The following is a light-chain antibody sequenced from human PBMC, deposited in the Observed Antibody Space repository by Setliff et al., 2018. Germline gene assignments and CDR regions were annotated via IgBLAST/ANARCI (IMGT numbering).Light chain of an antibody. CDR3: SSYADSNIFL. V-gene: IGLV2-8*01. CDR1: SNDVWGHNY. Sequence: QSALTQPPSASGSPGQSVTISCTGTSNDVWGHNYVSWYQQHPGKAPQLIIYDVTXXXSGXPXXXXXXXXXXXASLTVSGLQAEDEADYYCSSYADSNIFLFGTGTKV. J-gene: IGLJ1*01. CDR2: DVT.